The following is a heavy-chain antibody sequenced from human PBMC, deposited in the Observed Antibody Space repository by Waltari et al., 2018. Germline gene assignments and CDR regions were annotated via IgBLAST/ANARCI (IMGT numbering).Heavy chain of an antibody. CDR2: VNPNEGTR. CDR1: GYNFTSHY. V-gene: IGHV1-46*01. J-gene: IGHJ5*02. Sequence: QVQLVQSGAEVKKPGASVKVSCKASGYNFTSHYIHWVRQAPGQGLEWMGIVNPNEGTRKYAQKFQDRGTMTRDTSTSTVYVELRNLRSEDTAVYYCARVGLMLSNSRGGWFDPWGQGTLVTVFS. D-gene: IGHD2-8*01. CDR3: ARVGLMLSNSRGGWFDP.